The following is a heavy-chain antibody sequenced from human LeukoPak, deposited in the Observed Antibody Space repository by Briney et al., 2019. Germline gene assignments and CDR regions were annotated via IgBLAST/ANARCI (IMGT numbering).Heavy chain of an antibody. CDR2: ISSSSSYI. V-gene: IGHV3-21*04. J-gene: IGHJ4*02. Sequence: TGGSLRLSCAASGFTFSSYSMNWVRQAPGKGLEWVSSISSSSSYIYYADSVKGRFTISRDNSKNTLYLQMNSLRAEDTAVYYCAKPPAGYYDSSGYFYYFDYWGQGTLVTVSS. CDR3: AKPPAGYYDSSGYFYYFDY. D-gene: IGHD3-22*01. CDR1: GFTFSSYS.